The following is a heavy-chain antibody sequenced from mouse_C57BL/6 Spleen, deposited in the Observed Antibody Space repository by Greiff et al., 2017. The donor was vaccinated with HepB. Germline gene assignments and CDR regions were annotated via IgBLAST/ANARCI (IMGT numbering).Heavy chain of an antibody. CDR2: IDPETGGT. D-gene: IGHD1-1*01. CDR3: TRRVDYYGSSLFDY. CDR1: GYTFTDYE. V-gene: IGHV1-15*01. Sequence: VQLQQSGAELVRPGASVTLSCKASGYTFTDYEMHWVKQTPVHGLEWIGAIDPETGGTAYNQKFKGKAILTADKSSSTAYMELRSLTSEDSAVYYCTRRVDYYGSSLFDYWGQGTTLTVSS. J-gene: IGHJ2*01.